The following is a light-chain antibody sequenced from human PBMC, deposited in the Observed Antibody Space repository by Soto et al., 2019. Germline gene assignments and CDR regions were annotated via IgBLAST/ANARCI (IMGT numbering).Light chain of an antibody. CDR3: AAWDDSLSVFL. CDR2: RNN. J-gene: IGLJ2*01. Sequence: QAVVTQPPSASGTPGQRVTISCSGSSSNIGSNYVYWYQQLPGTAPKLLIYRNNQRPSGVPDRFSGSKSGTSASLAISGLRSEDEADYYCAAWDDSLSVFLFGGGTKLTVL. V-gene: IGLV1-47*01. CDR1: SSNIGSNY.